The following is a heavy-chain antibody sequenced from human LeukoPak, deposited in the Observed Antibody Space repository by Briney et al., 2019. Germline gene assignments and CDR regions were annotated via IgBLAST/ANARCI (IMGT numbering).Heavy chain of an antibody. D-gene: IGHD6-19*01. CDR1: GFTVSSNY. Sequence: GGSLRLSCAASGFTVSSNYMSWVRQAPGKGLEWVSVIYSGGSTYYADSVKGRFTISRDNSKNTLYPQMNSLRAEDTAVYYCARTPGYSSGWYYFDYWGQGTLVTVSS. CDR3: ARTPGYSSGWYYFDY. CDR2: IYSGGST. V-gene: IGHV3-66*01. J-gene: IGHJ4*02.